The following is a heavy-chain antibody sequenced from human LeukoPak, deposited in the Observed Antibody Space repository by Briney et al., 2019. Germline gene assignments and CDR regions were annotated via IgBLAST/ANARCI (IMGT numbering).Heavy chain of an antibody. Sequence: PSETLSLTCTVSGGSISSGGYYWSWIRQHPGKGLEWIGYIYYSGSTYYNPSLKSRVTISVDTSKNQFSLKLGSVTAADTAVYYCARGDSSSLGYYGMDVWGQGTTVTVSS. J-gene: IGHJ6*02. CDR3: ARGDSSSLGYYGMDV. CDR1: GGSISSGGYY. V-gene: IGHV4-31*03. D-gene: IGHD6-13*01. CDR2: IYYSGST.